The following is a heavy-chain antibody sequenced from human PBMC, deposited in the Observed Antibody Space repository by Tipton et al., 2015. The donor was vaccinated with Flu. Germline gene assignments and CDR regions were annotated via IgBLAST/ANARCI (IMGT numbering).Heavy chain of an antibody. CDR1: GDSMTSSRYY. Sequence: TLSLTCSVSGDSMTSSRYYWGWIRQPPGKGLEWIGSIFHSGSTYYNPSLKSRVTISVDTSKNQFSLKLSSVTAADTAVYYCARDRVGDYSGFDPWGQGTLVTVSS. CDR2: IFHSGST. J-gene: IGHJ5*02. D-gene: IGHD4-17*01. V-gene: IGHV4-39*07. CDR3: ARDRVGDYSGFDP.